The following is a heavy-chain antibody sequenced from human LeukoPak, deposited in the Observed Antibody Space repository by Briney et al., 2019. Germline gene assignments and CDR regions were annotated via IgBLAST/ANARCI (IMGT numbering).Heavy chain of an antibody. Sequence: ASVKVSCKDSGYTSTYNDVNWVRQATGQGLEWMGRTNPGTANTGYAPRLQGRLAMTADTSINTAYMELSGLTSDDTAVYYCARGRAAADWGQGTLVTVSS. CDR1: GYTSTYND. CDR2: TNPGTANT. V-gene: IGHV1-8*01. D-gene: IGHD2-15*01. J-gene: IGHJ4*02. CDR3: ARGRAAAD.